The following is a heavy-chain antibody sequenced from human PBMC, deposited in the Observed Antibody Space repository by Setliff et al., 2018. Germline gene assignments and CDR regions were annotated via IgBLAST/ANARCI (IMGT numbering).Heavy chain of an antibody. J-gene: IGHJ4*02. CDR2: IWYDGSNK. Sequence: TGGSLRLSCAASGFTFSNSWMNWVRRAPGKGLEWVAVIWYDGSNKYYADSVKGRFTISRDNSKNTLYLQMNSLRAEDTAVYYCAKDRPAYDSSGNFDYWGQGTLVTVSS. D-gene: IGHD3-22*01. CDR3: AKDRPAYDSSGNFDY. CDR1: GFTFSNSW. V-gene: IGHV3-33*06.